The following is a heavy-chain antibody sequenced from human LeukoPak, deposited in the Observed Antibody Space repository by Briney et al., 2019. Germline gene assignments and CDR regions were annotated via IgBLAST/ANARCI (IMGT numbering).Heavy chain of an antibody. D-gene: IGHD6-19*01. CDR1: GFIFNNYA. CDR2: ISWNSGSI. Sequence: GGSLRLSCAGSGFIFNNYAMHWVRQPPGKGLEWVSGISWNSGSIDYADSVKGRFTISRDNAKNTLYLQMKSLRDEDTAVYYCARAQAVAGTGGFDPWGQGTLVTVSS. V-gene: IGHV3-9*01. J-gene: IGHJ5*02. CDR3: ARAQAVAGTGGFDP.